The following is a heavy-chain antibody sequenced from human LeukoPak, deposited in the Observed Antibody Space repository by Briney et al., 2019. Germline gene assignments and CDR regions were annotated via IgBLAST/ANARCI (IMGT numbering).Heavy chain of an antibody. J-gene: IGHJ6*02. V-gene: IGHV3-30-3*01. D-gene: IGHD6-19*01. CDR2: ISYDGSNK. CDR3: ARDRVAGNYYYYYGMDV. Sequence: GGSLRLSCAASGFTFSRYAMHWVRQAPGKGLEWVAVISYDGSNKYYADSVKGRFTISRDNSKNTLYLQMNSLRAEDTAVYYCARDRVAGNYYYYYGMDVWGQGTTVTVSS. CDR1: GFTFSRYA.